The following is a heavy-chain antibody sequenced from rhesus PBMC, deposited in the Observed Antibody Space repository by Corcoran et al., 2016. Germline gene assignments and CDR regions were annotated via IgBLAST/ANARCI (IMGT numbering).Heavy chain of an antibody. CDR3: ARWGGSYYYTAFDY. CDR1: GGSFSGYY. Sequence: QVQLQESGPALVMPSETLSLTCAASGGSFSGYYWGWILTLPGKVLEWIVYISVSSGSTDSNPALKRRVTISTDTYKNQFSLKLSSVTAADTAVYYCARWGGSYYYTAFDYWGQGVLVTVSS. V-gene: IGHV4-165*01. D-gene: IGHD3-16*01. CDR2: ISVSSGST. J-gene: IGHJ4*01.